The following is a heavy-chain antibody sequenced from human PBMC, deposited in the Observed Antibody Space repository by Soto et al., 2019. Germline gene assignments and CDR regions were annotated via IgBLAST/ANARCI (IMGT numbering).Heavy chain of an antibody. D-gene: IGHD6-13*01. CDR3: ARRQVAAGTSLFDY. J-gene: IGHJ4*02. CDR2: IYPGDSDT. Sequence: GESLKISCKGSGYSFTSYWIGWVRQMAGKGLEWMGIIYPGDSDTRYSPSFQGQVTISADKSISTAYLQWSSLKASDTAMFYCARRQVAAGTSLFDYWGQGTLVTVSS. V-gene: IGHV5-51*01. CDR1: GYSFTSYW.